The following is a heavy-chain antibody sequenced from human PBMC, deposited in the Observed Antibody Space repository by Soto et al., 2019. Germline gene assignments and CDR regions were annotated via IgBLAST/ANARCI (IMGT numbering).Heavy chain of an antibody. CDR2: INANSGDT. V-gene: IGHV1-2*02. CDR3: ARGGALDGTSPPFNH. J-gene: IGHJ4*02. CDR1: GYTFSGHY. Sequence: ASVKVSCKASGYTFSGHYMHWIRQTPGQGPEWLGWINANSGDTDRAPKFQDRLTMTRDTSISTAYMELSRLRSDDTAVYYCARGGALDGTSPPFNHWGQGTLVTVSS. D-gene: IGHD6-19*01.